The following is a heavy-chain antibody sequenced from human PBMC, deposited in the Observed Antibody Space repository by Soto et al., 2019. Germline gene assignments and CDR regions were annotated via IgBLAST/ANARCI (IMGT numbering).Heavy chain of an antibody. V-gene: IGHV3-13*01. CDR1: GFTFSSYD. J-gene: IGHJ6*02. D-gene: IGHD6-19*01. CDR2: IGTAGDT. CDR3: ARARHEAVAGTHYYYYGMDV. Sequence: EVQLVESRGGLVQPGGSLRLSCAASGFTFSSYDMHWVRQATGKGLEWVSAIGTAGDTYYPGSVKGRFTISRENAKNSLYLQMNSLRAGDTAVYYCARARHEAVAGTHYYYYGMDVWGQGTTVTVSS.